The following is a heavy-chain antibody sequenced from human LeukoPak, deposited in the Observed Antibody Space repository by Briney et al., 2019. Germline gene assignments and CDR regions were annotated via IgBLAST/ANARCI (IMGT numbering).Heavy chain of an antibody. V-gene: IGHV3-30*02. CDR1: GFTFSSYG. CDR2: IRYDGGNK. J-gene: IGHJ4*02. Sequence: GGSLRLSCAASGFTFSSYGMHWVRQAPGKGLEWVAFIRYDGGNKYYADSVKGRFTISRDNSKNTLYLQMNSLRAEDTAVYYCAKGAVAGIRPLYYFDYWGQGTLVTVSS. CDR3: AKGAVAGIRPLYYFDY. D-gene: IGHD6-19*01.